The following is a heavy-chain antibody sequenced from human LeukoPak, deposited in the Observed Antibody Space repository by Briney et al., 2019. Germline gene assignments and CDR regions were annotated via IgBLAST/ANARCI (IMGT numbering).Heavy chain of an antibody. CDR3: ATSKVGYSYGYFDY. CDR2: FDPEDGET. J-gene: IGHJ4*02. D-gene: IGHD5-18*01. Sequence: ASVKVSCKVSGYTLTELSMHWVRQAPGKGLEWMGGFDPEDGETIYTQKFQGRATMTEDTSTDTAYMELSSLRSEDTAVYYCATSKVGYSYGYFDYWGQGTLVTVSS. V-gene: IGHV1-24*01. CDR1: GYTLTELS.